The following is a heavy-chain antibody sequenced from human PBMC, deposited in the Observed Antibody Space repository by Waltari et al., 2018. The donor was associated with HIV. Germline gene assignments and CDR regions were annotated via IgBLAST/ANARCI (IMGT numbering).Heavy chain of an antibody. V-gene: IGHV4-59*01. CDR1: GGSISPYY. J-gene: IGHJ4*02. CDR3: ARGGSWYYYDY. CDR2: IYYSGST. Sequence: QVQLQESGSGLVKPSETLPLTCTVSGGSISPYYWTWIRQPPGKGLEWIGYIYYSGSTTYNPSLKTRVTISVDTSRNQFSLKLSSVAAADTAVYYCARGGSWYYYDYWGQGTLVTVSS. D-gene: IGHD6-13*01.